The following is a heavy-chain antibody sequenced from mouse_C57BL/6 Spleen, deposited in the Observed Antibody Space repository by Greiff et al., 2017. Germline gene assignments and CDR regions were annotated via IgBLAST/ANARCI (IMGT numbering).Heavy chain of an antibody. CDR1: GYTFTSYW. J-gene: IGHJ1*03. D-gene: IGHD1-1*01. V-gene: IGHV1-69*01. Sequence: VQLQQPGAELVMPGASVKLSCKASGYTFTSYWMHWVKQRPGQGLEWIGEIDPSDSYTNYNQKFKGKSTLTVDKSSSTAYMQLSSLTSEDSAVYYGARRGYYGSSGYFDVWGTGTTVTVSS. CDR3: ARRGYYGSSGYFDV. CDR2: IDPSDSYT.